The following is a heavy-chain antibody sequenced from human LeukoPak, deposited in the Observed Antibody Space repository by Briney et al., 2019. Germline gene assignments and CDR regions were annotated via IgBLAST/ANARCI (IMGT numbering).Heavy chain of an antibody. V-gene: IGHV4-4*07. Sequence: PSETLSLTCTVSGDSISSYYWSWIRQPAGKGLEWIGRIHPSGSTNYNPSLKSRVTLSVDTSKNQFSLKLSPVTAADTAVYYCARGPPPDFDYWGRGTLVTVSS. CDR1: GDSISSYY. J-gene: IGHJ4*02. CDR2: IHPSGST. CDR3: ARGPPPDFDY.